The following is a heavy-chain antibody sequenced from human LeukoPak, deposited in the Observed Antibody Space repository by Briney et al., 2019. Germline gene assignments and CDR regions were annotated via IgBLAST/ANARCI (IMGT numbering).Heavy chain of an antibody. J-gene: IGHJ5*02. CDR3: ARGLVVVAATRVGGPYNWFDP. CDR2: INHSGST. CDR1: GGSFSGYY. Sequence: SETLSLTCAVYGGSFSGYYWSWIRQPPGKGLEWIGEINHSGSTNYNPSLKSRVTISVDTSKNQFSLKLSSATAADTAVYYCARGLVVVAATRVGGPYNWFDPWGQGTLVTVSS. V-gene: IGHV4-34*01. D-gene: IGHD2-15*01.